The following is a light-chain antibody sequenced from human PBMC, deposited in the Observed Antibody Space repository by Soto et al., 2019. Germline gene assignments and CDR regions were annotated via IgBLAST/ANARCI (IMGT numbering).Light chain of an antibody. J-gene: IGKJ4*01. CDR2: GAF. CDR3: QQYNDWPPAHT. Sequence: EIVMTQSPGTLSVSPGERATLSCRASQSGSSNLAWYQQKAGQAPRLLIYGAFTRATGIPARFSGSGSGTEFTLTISSLQSEDFAVYYCQQYNDWPPAHTFGGGTKVEIK. V-gene: IGKV3-15*01. CDR1: QSGSSN.